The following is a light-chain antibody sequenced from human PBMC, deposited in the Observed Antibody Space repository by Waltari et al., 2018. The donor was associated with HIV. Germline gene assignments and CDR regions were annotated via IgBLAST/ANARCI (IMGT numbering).Light chain of an antibody. Sequence: QSALTQPASVSGSPGPSITISCPGTSNDLGRHDLVSWYQHQPGRAPKLIIYDVTKWPSGVSHRFSGSKSGATASLTISGLQAEDEADYYCCSYAGITTWVFGGGTKVTVL. CDR1: SNDLGRHDL. CDR3: CSYAGITTWV. V-gene: IGLV2-23*02. J-gene: IGLJ3*02. CDR2: DVT.